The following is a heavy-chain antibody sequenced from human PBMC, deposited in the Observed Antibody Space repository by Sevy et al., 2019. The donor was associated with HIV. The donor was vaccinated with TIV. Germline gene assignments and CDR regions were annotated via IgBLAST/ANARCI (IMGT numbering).Heavy chain of an antibody. Sequence: SETLSLTCTVSGGSTSLYYWSWIRQPPGKGLEWIGYIYFTGSTDYNPSLKSRVTISLGTSKNQFSLKLTSVTAADTAVYYCARAPLIFLDILGATSVFDSWGQGTPVTVSS. CDR1: GGSTSLYY. D-gene: IGHD1-26*01. CDR3: ARAPLIFLDILGATSVFDS. J-gene: IGHJ4*02. V-gene: IGHV4-59*13. CDR2: IYFTGST.